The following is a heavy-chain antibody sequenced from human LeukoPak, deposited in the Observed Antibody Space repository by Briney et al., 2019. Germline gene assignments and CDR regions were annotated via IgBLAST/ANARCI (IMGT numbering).Heavy chain of an antibody. CDR3: ARDHTLVVTAMFDY. D-gene: IGHD2-21*02. CDR2: ISYDGSNK. CDR1: GFTFSSYW. J-gene: IGHJ4*02. Sequence: GGSLRLSCAASGFTFSSYWMSWVRQAPGKGLEWVAVISYDGSNKYYADSVKGRFTISRDNSKNTLYLQMNSLRAEDTAVYYCARDHTLVVTAMFDYWGQGTLVTVSS. V-gene: IGHV3-30-3*01.